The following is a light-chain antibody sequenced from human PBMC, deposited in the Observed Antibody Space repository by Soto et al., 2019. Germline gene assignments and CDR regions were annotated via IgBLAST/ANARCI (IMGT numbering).Light chain of an antibody. V-gene: IGLV2-14*01. J-gene: IGLJ1*01. CDR1: SSDIGAYDY. Sequence: HSALAQPAYVPGSPGQSITISCTGTSSDIGAYDYVSWYQQYPGRVPKLIIHEGTSRSSGVSGRFSGSKSGNTASLTMSGLLTADEADYVCSSHAGINAFDVFGTGTKVTVL. CDR2: EGT. CDR3: SSHAGINAFDV.